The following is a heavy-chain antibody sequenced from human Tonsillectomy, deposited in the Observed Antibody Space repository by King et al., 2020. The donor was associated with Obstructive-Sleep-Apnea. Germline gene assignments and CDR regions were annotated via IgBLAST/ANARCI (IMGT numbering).Heavy chain of an antibody. CDR2: INHSGST. V-gene: IGHV4-34*01. J-gene: IGHJ4*02. Sequence: VQLQQWGAGLLKPSETLSLTCAVYGGSFSGYYWSWIRQPPGKGLEWIGEINHSGSTNYNPSLKSRVTMSVDTSKNQFSLNLSSGTAAVAAVYYCATLVTAGYWGQGTLVSVSS. CDR3: ATLVTAGY. CDR1: GGSFSGYY. D-gene: IGHD4-23*01.